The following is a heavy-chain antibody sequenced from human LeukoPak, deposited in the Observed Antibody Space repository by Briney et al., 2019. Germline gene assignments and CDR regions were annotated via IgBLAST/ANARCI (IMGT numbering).Heavy chain of an antibody. CDR3: ARVSSLPPDY. V-gene: IGHV4-34*01. CDR2: INHSGST. J-gene: IGHJ4*02. Sequence: SETLSLTCAVYGGSFSGYYWNWIRQPPGKGLEWIGEINHSGSTNYNPSLKSRVTISVDTSKNQFSLKLSSVTAADTAVYYCARVSSLPPDYWGQGTLVTVSS. CDR1: GGSFSGYY. D-gene: IGHD6-6*01.